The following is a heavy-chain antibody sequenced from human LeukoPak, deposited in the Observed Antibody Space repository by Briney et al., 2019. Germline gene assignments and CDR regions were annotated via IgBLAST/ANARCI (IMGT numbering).Heavy chain of an antibody. CDR2: IKSKTDGGTT. J-gene: IGHJ4*02. CDR3: ARDSGRGKRWLQFYFDY. V-gene: IGHV3-15*01. D-gene: IGHD5-24*01. Sequence: NPGGSLRLSCAASGFTFSSYAMSWVRQAPGKGLEWVGRIKSKTDGGTTDYAAPVKGRFTISRDDSKNTLYLQMNSLKTEDTAVYYCARDSGRGKRWLQFYFDYWGQGTLVTVSS. CDR1: GFTFSSYA.